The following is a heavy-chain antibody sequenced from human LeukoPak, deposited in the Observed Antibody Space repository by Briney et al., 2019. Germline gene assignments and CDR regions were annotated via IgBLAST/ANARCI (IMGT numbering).Heavy chain of an antibody. CDR2: IYSGGST. V-gene: IGHV3-53*04. J-gene: IGHJ6*02. D-gene: IGHD3-10*01. Sequence: GGSLRLSCAASGFTVSSNYMSWVRQAPGKGLEWVSVIYSGGSTYYADSVKGRFTISRHNSKNTLYLQMNSLRAEDTAVYYCAREEYYYSSGTYYYGMDVWGQGTTVTVSS. CDR1: GFTVSSNY. CDR3: AREEYYYSSGTYYYGMDV.